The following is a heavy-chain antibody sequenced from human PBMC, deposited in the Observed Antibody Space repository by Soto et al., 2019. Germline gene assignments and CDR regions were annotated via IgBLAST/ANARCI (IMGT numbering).Heavy chain of an antibody. J-gene: IGHJ6*02. CDR2: ISAYNGNT. CDR1: GYTFTSYG. V-gene: IGHV1-18*01. CDR3: ARLDLNYYYYGMDV. Sequence: ASVKVSCKASGYTFTSYGISWVRQAPGQGLEWMGWISAYNGNTNYAQKLQGRVTMTTDTSTSTAYMELRSLRSDDTAVYYCARLDLNYYYYGMDVWGQGTTVTVSS.